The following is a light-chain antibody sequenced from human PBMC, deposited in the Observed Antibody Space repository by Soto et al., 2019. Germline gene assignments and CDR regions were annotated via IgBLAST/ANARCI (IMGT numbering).Light chain of an antibody. V-gene: IGKV1-33*01. J-gene: IGKJ5*01. CDR2: DAS. Sequence: DLQMTQSPSSLSASVGDRVTITCQASHDIKKYLNWFQEKPGKAPKLLIYDASNLQTGVPSRFSGSGSGTPFTFPISSLQPEDIETYYCQRHDSLPPTFGQGTRLDIK. CDR1: HDIKKY. CDR3: QRHDSLPPT.